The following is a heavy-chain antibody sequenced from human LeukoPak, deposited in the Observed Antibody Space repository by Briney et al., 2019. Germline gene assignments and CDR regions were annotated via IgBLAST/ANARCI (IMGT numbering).Heavy chain of an antibody. CDR3: VRNYYGSGSYVFNWFDP. CDR1: GFTFSSYA. CDR2: ISSNGGST. J-gene: IGHJ5*02. Sequence: GSLGLSCSASGFTFSSYAMHWVRQAPGKGLEYVSAISSNGGSTYYADSVKGRFTISRDNSKNTLYLQMSSLRAEDTAVYYCVRNYYGSGSYVFNWFDPWGQGTLVTVSS. D-gene: IGHD3-10*01. V-gene: IGHV3-64D*06.